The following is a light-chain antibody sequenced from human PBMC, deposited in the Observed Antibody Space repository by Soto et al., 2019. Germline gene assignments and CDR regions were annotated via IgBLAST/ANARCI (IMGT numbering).Light chain of an antibody. CDR2: EVS. CDR3: ISYAGSNSV. CDR1: SSDVGGYNY. J-gene: IGLJ3*02. V-gene: IGLV2-8*01. Sequence: QSALTQPPSASGSPGQSVTISCTGTSSDVGGYNYVSWYQQHPGKAPKVMIYEVSKRPSGVPDRFSGSKSGNTASLTVSGLQAEDEADYYCISYAGSNSVFGGGTQLTVL.